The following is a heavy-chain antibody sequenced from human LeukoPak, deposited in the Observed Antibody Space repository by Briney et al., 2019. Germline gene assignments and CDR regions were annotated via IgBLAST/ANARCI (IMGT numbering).Heavy chain of an antibody. CDR1: GGTFSSYA. CDR3: ASDQGSSSWYYYYGMDV. D-gene: IGHD6-13*01. J-gene: IGHJ6*02. Sequence: ASVKVSCKASGGTFSSYAISWVRQAPGQGLEWMGIINPSGGSTTYAQKFQGRVTMTRDTSTSTVYMELSSLRSEDTAVYYCASDQGSSSWYYYYGMDVWGQGTTVTVSS. V-gene: IGHV1-46*01. CDR2: INPSGGST.